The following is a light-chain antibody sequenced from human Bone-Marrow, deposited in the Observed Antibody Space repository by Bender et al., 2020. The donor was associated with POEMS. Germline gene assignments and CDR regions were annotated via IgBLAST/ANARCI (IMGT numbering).Light chain of an antibody. CDR1: SSNTGSGYD. Sequence: QSVLTQPPSVSGAPGQRVTISCTGSSSNTGSGYDINWYQHLPGTAPKLLIYGYNNRPSGVPDRFSGSKFGTSASLAITGLQAEDEGDYYCSSYTSSSTWVFGGGTKLTVL. V-gene: IGLV1-40*01. CDR3: SSYTSSSTWV. J-gene: IGLJ3*02. CDR2: GYN.